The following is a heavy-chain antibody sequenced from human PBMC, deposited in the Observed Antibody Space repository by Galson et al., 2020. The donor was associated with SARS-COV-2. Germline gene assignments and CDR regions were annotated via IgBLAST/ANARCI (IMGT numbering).Heavy chain of an antibody. Sequence: GGSLRLSCAASGFTLTTYWMHWVRQTPGKGLVWVSRINSDGSNTIYADSVKGRFTISRDNAKNTLYLHMNSLTAEDTAVYYCARDRSAESTVHTLWNLWGQGTVVTVSS. V-gene: IGHV3-74*01. CDR1: GFTLTTYW. D-gene: IGHD4-4*01. CDR2: INSDGSNT. J-gene: IGHJ3*01. CDR3: ARDRSAESTVHTLWNL.